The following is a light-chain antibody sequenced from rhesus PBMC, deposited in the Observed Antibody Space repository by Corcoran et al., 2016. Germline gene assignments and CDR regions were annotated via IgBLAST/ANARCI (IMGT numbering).Light chain of an antibody. CDR2: GAS. CDR3: QETSNLYS. V-gene: IGKV3-31*02. CDR1: QSVSSY. J-gene: IGKJ2*01. Sequence: EIVMTQSPATLSLSPGERATLSCRASQSVSSYLAWYQQKPGQAPRLLIYGASSRATDIPDRFSGSGSGTDVTLTISSLGPEDFAVYYCQETSNLYSFGQGTKVEMK.